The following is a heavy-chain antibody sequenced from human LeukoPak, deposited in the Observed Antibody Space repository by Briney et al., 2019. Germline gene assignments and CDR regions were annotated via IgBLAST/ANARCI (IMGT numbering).Heavy chain of an antibody. Sequence: GRSLRLSCAPSGFTFSRHGMHWVRQAPGKGLEWVAIISNDGSRKYYAHSVEGRFTISRDNSKNTLYLQMDSLRAEDTAVYYCARGRAWNYFDYWGQGTLVTVSS. CDR2: ISNDGSRK. CDR3: ARGRAWNYFDY. CDR1: GFTFSRHG. J-gene: IGHJ4*02. D-gene: IGHD3-3*01. V-gene: IGHV3-30*03.